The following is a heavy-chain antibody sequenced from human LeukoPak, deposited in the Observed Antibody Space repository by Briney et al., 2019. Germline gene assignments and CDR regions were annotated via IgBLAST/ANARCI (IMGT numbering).Heavy chain of an antibody. CDR1: GFIDDYA. CDR3: ARDTAVAGTSYYYYMDV. V-gene: IGHV3-9*01. D-gene: IGHD6-19*01. J-gene: IGHJ6*03. CDR2: ISWNSGTI. Sequence: GGSLRLSCAASGFIDDYAMHWVRQAPGKGLEWVSGISWNSGTIGYADSVKGRFTISRDNAKNSLYLQMNSLGAEDTAFYYCARDTAVAGTSYYYYMDVWGKGTTVTVSS.